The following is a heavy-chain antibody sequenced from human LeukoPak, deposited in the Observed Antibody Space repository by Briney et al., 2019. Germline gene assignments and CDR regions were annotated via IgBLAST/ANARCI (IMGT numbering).Heavy chain of an antibody. CDR3: ARGLPGYAIDY. Sequence: KTGGSLRLSCAASGFTFSSYSMNWVRQAPGKGLEWVSSISSSSSYIYYADSVKGRFTISRDNAKSSLYLQMNSLRAEDTAVYYCARGLPGYAIDYWGQGTLVTVPS. J-gene: IGHJ4*02. CDR2: ISSSSSYI. CDR1: GFTFSSYS. D-gene: IGHD5-12*01. V-gene: IGHV3-21*01.